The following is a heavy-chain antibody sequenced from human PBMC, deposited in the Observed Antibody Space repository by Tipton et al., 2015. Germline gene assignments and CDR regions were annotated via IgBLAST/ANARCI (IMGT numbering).Heavy chain of an antibody. J-gene: IGHJ4*02. CDR1: GASISSYR. CDR3: ANLMDPAMRFDG. Sequence: TLSLTCTVSGASISSYRWTWIRQPPGKELEWIGSIFYSGSTNYNPSLKSRVTISVDTSKNQFSLNLTSVTAADTAVYYCANLMDPAMRFDGWGQGTLVTVSS. V-gene: IGHV4-59*01. D-gene: IGHD3/OR15-3a*01. CDR2: IFYSGST.